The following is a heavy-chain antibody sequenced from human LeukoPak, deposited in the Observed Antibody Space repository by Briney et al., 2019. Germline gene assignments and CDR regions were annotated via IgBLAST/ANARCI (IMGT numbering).Heavy chain of an antibody. CDR3: ARDRLYCSGGSCYSSWFDP. Sequence: ASVKVACKASGYTFTSYCISWVRQAPGQGLEWMGWISAYNGNTNYAQKLQGRVTMTTDTSTSTAYMELRSLRSDDPAVYYCARDRLYCSGGSCYSSWFDPWGQGTLVTVSS. CDR2: ISAYNGNT. D-gene: IGHD2-15*01. J-gene: IGHJ5*02. V-gene: IGHV1-18*01. CDR1: GYTFTSYC.